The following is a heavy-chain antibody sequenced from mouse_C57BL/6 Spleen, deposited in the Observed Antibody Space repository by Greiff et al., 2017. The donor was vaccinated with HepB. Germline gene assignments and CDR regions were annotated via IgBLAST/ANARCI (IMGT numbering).Heavy chain of an antibody. Sequence: EVKLVESEGGLVQPGSSMKLSCTASGFTFSDYYMAWVRQVPEKGLEWVANINYDGSSTYYLDSLKSRFIISRDNAKNILYLQMSSLKSEDTATYYCARDRSSYGYFDYWGQGTTLTVSS. J-gene: IGHJ2*01. CDR1: GFTFSDYY. CDR2: INYDGSST. V-gene: IGHV5-16*01. CDR3: ARDRSSYGYFDY. D-gene: IGHD1-1*01.